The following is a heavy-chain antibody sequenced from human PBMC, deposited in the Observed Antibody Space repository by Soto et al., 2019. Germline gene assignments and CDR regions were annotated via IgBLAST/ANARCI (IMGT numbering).Heavy chain of an antibody. D-gene: IGHD4-17*01. CDR1: GFTFTSHR. CDR3: VRAHPTRYDDYAYYFDS. J-gene: IGHJ4*02. Sequence: GGSLRLSCAASGFTFTSHRMSWVRQAPGKGLEWVSYISSSSGDIYYADSVMGRFTISRGNAKNSVYLQMNSLRAGDTAVYYCVRAHPTRYDDYAYYFDSWGPGALVTVSS. V-gene: IGHV3-21*01. CDR2: ISSSSGDI.